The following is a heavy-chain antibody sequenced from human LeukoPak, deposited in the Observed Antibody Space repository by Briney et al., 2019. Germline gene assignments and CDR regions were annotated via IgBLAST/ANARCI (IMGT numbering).Heavy chain of an antibody. CDR2: IYYSGST. V-gene: IGHV4-59*01. CDR1: GGSISSYY. D-gene: IGHD1-1*01. J-gene: IGHJ5*02. Sequence: PSETLSLTCTVSGGSISSYYWSWIRQPPGKGLEWIGYIYYSGSTNYNPSLKSRVTISVDTSKNQFSLKLSSVTAADTAVYYCARGLDLWSRSWFDPWGQGTLVTVSS. CDR3: ARGLDLWSRSWFDP.